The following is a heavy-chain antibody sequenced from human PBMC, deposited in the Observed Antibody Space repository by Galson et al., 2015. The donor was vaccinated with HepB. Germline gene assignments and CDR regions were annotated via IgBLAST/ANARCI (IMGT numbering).Heavy chain of an antibody. CDR2: IHPGDSCT. D-gene: IGHD2/OR15-2a*01. V-gene: IGHV5-51*01. Sequence: QSGAEVKKPGDSLRISCKGSGYIFTNYWIGWVRQMPGKGPGWMGIIHPGDSCTRYSPSLQGQVSISADKSISTAYLQWSSLKASDTAMFYCARHQLYGDFLNDVFDIWGQGTMVIVSS. CDR3: ARHQLYGDFLNDVFDI. J-gene: IGHJ3*02. CDR1: GYIFTNYW.